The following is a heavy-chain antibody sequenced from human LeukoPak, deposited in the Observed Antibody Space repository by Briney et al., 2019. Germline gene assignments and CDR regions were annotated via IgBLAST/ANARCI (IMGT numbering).Heavy chain of an antibody. CDR1: GGTFSSYA. Sequence: SVRVSCKASGGTFSSYAISWVRQAPGQGLEWMGGIIPIFGTANYAQKFQGRVTITADKSTSTAYMELSSLRSEDTAVYYCARGPPTVPNFDYWGQGTLVTVSS. V-gene: IGHV1-69*06. J-gene: IGHJ4*02. CDR3: ARGPPTVPNFDY. CDR2: IIPIFGTA. D-gene: IGHD4-17*01.